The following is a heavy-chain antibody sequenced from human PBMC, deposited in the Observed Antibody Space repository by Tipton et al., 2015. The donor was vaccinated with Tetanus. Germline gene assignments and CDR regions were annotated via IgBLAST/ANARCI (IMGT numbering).Heavy chain of an antibody. D-gene: IGHD3-9*01. CDR1: GYGFTYHS. V-gene: IGHV5-51*01. J-gene: IGHJ4*02. Sequence: QSGPEVKKPGESLKISCQGSGYGFTYHSIGWVRQMPGQGLEWMGVINPADSETTYGPAFQGQVTISANKSVSTAFLHCTSLKASDTAIYYCAKGDRGNFDSWGQGTQVIVSS. CDR2: INPADSET. CDR3: AKGDRGNFDS.